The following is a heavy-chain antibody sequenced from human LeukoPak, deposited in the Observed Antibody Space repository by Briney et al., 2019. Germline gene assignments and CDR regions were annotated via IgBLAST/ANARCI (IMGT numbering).Heavy chain of an antibody. CDR3: ARGGIAAAVGYFDY. Sequence: SETLSLTCIVSGGSISSSSYYWGWIRQPPGKGPEWIGSIYYSGSTYYNPSLKSRVTISVDTSKNQFSLKLSSVTAADTAVYYCARGGIAAAVGYFDYWGQGTLVTVSS. CDR2: IYYSGST. D-gene: IGHD6-13*01. CDR1: GGSISSSSYY. V-gene: IGHV4-39*07. J-gene: IGHJ4*02.